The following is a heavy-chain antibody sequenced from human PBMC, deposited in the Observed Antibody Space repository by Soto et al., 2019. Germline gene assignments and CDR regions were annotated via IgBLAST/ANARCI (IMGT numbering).Heavy chain of an antibody. J-gene: IGHJ6*02. Sequence: ASVKVSCKASGYTFTGYYVLWVRQAPGQGLECMGWINPYTGGTNYAQKFQGRVTMTRDTSISTAYMELSKLISDDTAVYYCATQFHHCGGDCYRGPYFGMDVWGQGTTVTVSS. V-gene: IGHV1-2*02. CDR3: ATQFHHCGGDCYRGPYFGMDV. D-gene: IGHD2-21*02. CDR1: GYTFTGYY. CDR2: INPYTGGT.